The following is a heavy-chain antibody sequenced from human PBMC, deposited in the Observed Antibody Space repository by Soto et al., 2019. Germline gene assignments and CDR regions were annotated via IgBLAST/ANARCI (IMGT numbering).Heavy chain of an antibody. D-gene: IGHD4-17*01. J-gene: IGHJ5*02. CDR2: IDLNNGDT. CDR3: ARQHGDYYRWFDP. Sequence: QVQVVQSGAEVKKPGASVKVSCKASGFTFTAYHMHWVRQAPGQGLEWMGWIDLNNGDTHYEQKFLGWVTMTRDKSISTAYMELGNLKSDDTAVYYCARQHGDYYRWFDPWGQGTLVTVSS. CDR1: GFTFTAYH. V-gene: IGHV1-2*04.